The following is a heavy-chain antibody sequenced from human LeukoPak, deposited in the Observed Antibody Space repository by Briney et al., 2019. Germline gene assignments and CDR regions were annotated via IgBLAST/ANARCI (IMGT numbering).Heavy chain of an antibody. CDR3: AREGEYNWNFRAPT. CDR1: GYSISSDDY. V-gene: IGHV4-38-2*02. D-gene: IGHD1-7*01. Sequence: SETLSLTCTVSGYSISSDDYWGWIRQPPGQGLEWIGSIYHSGSTFYNPSLKSRVTISVDTSKNQFSLKLSSVTAADTAVYYCAREGEYNWNFRAPTWGQGTLVTVSS. CDR2: IYHSGST. J-gene: IGHJ5*02.